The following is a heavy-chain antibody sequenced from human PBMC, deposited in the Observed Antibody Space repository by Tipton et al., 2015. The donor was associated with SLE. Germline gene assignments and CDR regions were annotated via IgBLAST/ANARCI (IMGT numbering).Heavy chain of an antibody. D-gene: IGHD4-17*01. CDR3: ARGYGDEDY. J-gene: IGHJ4*02. CDR2: INHSGST. CDR1: GFTFSSYS. Sequence: LRLSCAASGFTFSSYSMNWVRQAPGKGLEWIGEINHSGSTNYNPSLKSRVTISVDTSKNQFSLKLSSVTAADTAVYYCARGYGDEDYWGQGTLVTVSS. V-gene: IGHV4-34*01.